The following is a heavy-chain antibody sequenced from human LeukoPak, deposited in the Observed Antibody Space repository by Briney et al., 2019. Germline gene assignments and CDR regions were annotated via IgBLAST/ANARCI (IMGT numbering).Heavy chain of an antibody. V-gene: IGHV4-34*01. CDR1: GGSFSGYY. D-gene: IGHD6-19*01. J-gene: IGHJ4*02. CDR3: AVSSGWYSADY. CDR2: INHSGST. Sequence: SETLSLTCAVYGGSFSGYYWSWIRQPPGKGLEWIGEINHSGSTNYNPSLKSRVTVSVDTSKNQFSLKLSSVTAADTAVYYCAVSSGWYSADYWGQGTLVTVSS.